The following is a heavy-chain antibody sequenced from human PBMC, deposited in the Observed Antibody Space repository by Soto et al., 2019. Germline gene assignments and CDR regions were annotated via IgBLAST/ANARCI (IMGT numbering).Heavy chain of an antibody. Sequence: SCKASGYTFSSYWMSWVRQAPGKGLEWVANIREDGSEKYYVDSVKGRLTISRDNAKNSLSLQMNSLRAEDTAVYYCARNLVGRSDCWGQGTLVTVSS. D-gene: IGHD6-6*01. CDR3: ARNLVGRSDC. V-gene: IGHV3-7*01. J-gene: IGHJ4*02. CDR1: GYTFSSYW. CDR2: IREDGSEK.